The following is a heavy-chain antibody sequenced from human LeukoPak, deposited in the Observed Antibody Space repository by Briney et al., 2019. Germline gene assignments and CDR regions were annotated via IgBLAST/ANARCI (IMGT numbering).Heavy chain of an antibody. CDR1: GFTFNTYW. V-gene: IGHV3-7*03. CDR2: INQDGSEK. J-gene: IGHJ4*02. Sequence: GGSLRLSCAASGFTFNTYWMNWVRQAPGKGLEWVAIINQDGSEKYYVDSVKGRFTISRDNSKNTLYLQMNSLRAEDTAVYYCAKRGYSSYYFDYWGQGTLVTVSS. CDR3: AKRGYSSYYFDY. D-gene: IGHD6-13*01.